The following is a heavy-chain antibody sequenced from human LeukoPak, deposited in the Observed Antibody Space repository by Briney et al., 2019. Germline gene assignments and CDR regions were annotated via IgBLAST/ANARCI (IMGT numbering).Heavy chain of an antibody. J-gene: IGHJ6*03. V-gene: IGHV1-46*01. CDR1: GYTFTSNY. CDR2: ISPSGGST. Sequence: ASVKVSCKAFGYTFTSNYMHWVRQAPGQGPEWMGVISPSGGSTTYAQKFQGRVTMTEDTSTDTAYMELSSLRSEDTAVYYCATVRSYYYYMDVWGKGTTVTVSS. CDR3: ATVRSYYYYMDV.